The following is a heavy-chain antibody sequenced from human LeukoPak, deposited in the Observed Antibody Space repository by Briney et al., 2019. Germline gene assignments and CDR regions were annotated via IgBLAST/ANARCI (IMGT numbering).Heavy chain of an antibody. CDR3: ARAGGYCGRISCPYYFDY. CDR2: INPSGST. CDR1: GYTFSSYY. V-gene: IGHV1-46*01. J-gene: IGHJ4*02. D-gene: IGHD2-15*01. Sequence: GASVKVSCKASGYTFSSYYMHWVRQAPGQGLEWMGIINPSGSTSNAQKFQGRVTMTRNTSISTAYMELSSLRSEDTAVYYCARAGGYCGRISCPYYFDYWGQGSLVAVSS.